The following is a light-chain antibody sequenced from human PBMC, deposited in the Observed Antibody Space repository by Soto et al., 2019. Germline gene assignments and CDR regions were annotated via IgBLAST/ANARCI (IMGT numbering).Light chain of an antibody. Sequence: EIVLTQSPGTLSLSPGERATLSCRASQSVSSSYLAWYQQKPGQAPRLLNYGASSRATGIPDRFSGSGDGTDFTITISRQDSEYFAVYYCQQYGSSQTFGQGTKVEIK. CDR1: QSVSSSY. CDR3: QQYGSSQT. CDR2: GAS. J-gene: IGKJ1*01. V-gene: IGKV3-20*01.